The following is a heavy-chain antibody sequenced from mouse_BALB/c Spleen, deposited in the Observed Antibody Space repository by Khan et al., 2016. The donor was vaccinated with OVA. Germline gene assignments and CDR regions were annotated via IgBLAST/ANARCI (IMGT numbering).Heavy chain of an antibody. CDR1: GFTFSTYG. CDR3: TRIAYYYDSEGLAY. CDR2: VSTGGSYT. V-gene: IGHV5-6*01. Sequence: EVELVESGGDLVKPGGSLKLSCAASGFTFSTYGMSWVRQTADRRLEWVATVSTGGSYTYYPDSVTGRFTISRDNAKNTLYLQMNSLKSEDTAMFYCTRIAYYYDSEGLAYWGQGTLVTVSA. D-gene: IGHD1-1*01. J-gene: IGHJ3*01.